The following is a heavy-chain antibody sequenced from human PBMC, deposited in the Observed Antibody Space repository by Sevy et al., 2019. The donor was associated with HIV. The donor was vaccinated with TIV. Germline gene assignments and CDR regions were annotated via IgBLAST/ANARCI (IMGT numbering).Heavy chain of an antibody. Sequence: SETLSLTCAVYGGSFSGYYWSWIRQPPGKGLEWIGEINHSGSTNYNPSLKSRVTISVDTSKNQFSLKLSSVTAADTGVYYCARGGIYDFWSGYYTGDYYYGMDVWGQGTTVTVSS. CDR3: ARGGIYDFWSGYYTGDYYYGMDV. D-gene: IGHD3-3*01. CDR2: INHSGST. CDR1: GGSFSGYY. V-gene: IGHV4-34*01. J-gene: IGHJ6*02.